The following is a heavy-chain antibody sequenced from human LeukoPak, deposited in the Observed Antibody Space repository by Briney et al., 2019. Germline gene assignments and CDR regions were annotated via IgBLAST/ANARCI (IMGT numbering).Heavy chain of an antibody. CDR1: GGTFSSYA. Sequence: ASVKVSCKASGGTFSSYAFSWVRQAPGQGLEWMGGIIPIFGTANYAQKFQGRVTITADESTSTAYMELSSLRSEDTAVYYCARDSSSWYTRFGFDPWGQGTLVTVSS. J-gene: IGHJ5*02. CDR3: ARDSSSWYTRFGFDP. V-gene: IGHV1-69*13. CDR2: IIPIFGTA. D-gene: IGHD6-13*01.